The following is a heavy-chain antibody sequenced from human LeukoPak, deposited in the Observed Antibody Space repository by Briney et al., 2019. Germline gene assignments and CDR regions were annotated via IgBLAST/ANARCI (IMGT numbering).Heavy chain of an antibody. V-gene: IGHV3-23*01. CDR1: GFTFSSHS. CDR3: AKGVLVLSGYTPIYFDY. D-gene: IGHD3-16*02. J-gene: IGHJ4*02. Sequence: GGSLRLSCAASGFTFSSHSMNWVRQAPGKGLEWVSAISGSGGSTYYADSVKGRFTISRDNSKNTPYLQMNSLRAEDTAVYYCAKGVLVLSGYTPIYFDYWGQGTLVTVSS. CDR2: ISGSGGST.